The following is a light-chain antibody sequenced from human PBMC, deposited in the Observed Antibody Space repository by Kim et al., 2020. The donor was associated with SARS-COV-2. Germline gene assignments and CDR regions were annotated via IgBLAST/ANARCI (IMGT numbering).Light chain of an antibody. CDR1: QSIGSS. Sequence: PGESATLSCRACQSIGSSLAWYQHKPGQAPRLLIYDAFNRATGIPARFSGSGSGTDFTLTISSLEPEDFAVYYCQQRSNWYTFGQGTKLEI. J-gene: IGKJ2*01. CDR3: QQRSNWYT. CDR2: DAF. V-gene: IGKV3-11*01.